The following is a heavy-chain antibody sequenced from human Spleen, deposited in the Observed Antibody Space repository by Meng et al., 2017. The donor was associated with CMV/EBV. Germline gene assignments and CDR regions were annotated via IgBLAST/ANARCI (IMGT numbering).Heavy chain of an antibody. J-gene: IGHJ4*02. CDR2: IHNRGST. D-gene: IGHD3-10*01. CDR3: ARASGGFSF. V-gene: IGHV4-61*01. CDR1: GGSVSSDSYY. Sequence: LTGRVSGGSVSSDSYYRSWIRQPPGKGLEWIGYIHNRGSTNYNPSLKSRVTILLDTSKNQFSLKLNSVTAADTAVYYCARASGGFSFWGQGTLVTVSS.